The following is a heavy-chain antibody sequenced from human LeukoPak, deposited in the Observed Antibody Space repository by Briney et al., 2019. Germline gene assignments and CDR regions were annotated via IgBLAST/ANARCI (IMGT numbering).Heavy chain of an antibody. J-gene: IGHJ4*02. D-gene: IGHD6-19*01. V-gene: IGHV4-34*01. CDR2: INHSGST. Sequence: SETLSLTCAVYGGSFSGHYWSWIRQPPGKGLEWIGEINHSGSTNYNPSLKSRVTISVDTSKNQFSLKLSSVTAADTAVYYCARTSSGYDYWGQGALVTVSS. CDR1: GGSFSGHY. CDR3: ARTSSGYDY.